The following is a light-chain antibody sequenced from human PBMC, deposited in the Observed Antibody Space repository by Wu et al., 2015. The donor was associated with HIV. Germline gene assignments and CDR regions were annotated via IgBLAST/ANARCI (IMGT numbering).Light chain of an antibody. V-gene: IGKV3-20*01. Sequence: EIVLTQSPGTLSLSPGERATLSCRASQSVSSSYLAWYQQKPGQAPRLLIYGASNRATGVPARFSGSGSGTDFTLTISSLEPEDFAVYYCQQRDNSSPMYTFGLGTKLEIK. CDR3: QQRDNSSPMYT. J-gene: IGKJ2*01. CDR2: GAS. CDR1: QSVSSSY.